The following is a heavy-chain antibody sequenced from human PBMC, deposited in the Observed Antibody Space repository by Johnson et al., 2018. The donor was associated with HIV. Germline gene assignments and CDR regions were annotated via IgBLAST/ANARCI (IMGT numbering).Heavy chain of an antibody. CDR1: GFTFSSYA. Sequence: VQLVESGGGVVQPGRSLRLSCAASGFTFSSYAMHWVRQAPGKGLEWVAVISYDGSNKYYADSVKGRFTISRYNSKNTLYLQMNSLRAEDTAVYYCASVLAAAAMGACDIWGQGTMVNVSA. D-gene: IGHD6-13*01. V-gene: IGHV3-30*04. CDR2: ISYDGSNK. J-gene: IGHJ3*02. CDR3: ASVLAAAAMGACDI.